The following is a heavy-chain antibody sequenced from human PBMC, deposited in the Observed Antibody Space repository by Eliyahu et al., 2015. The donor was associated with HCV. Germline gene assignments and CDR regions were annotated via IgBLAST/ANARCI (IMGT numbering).Heavy chain of an antibody. CDR1: GGTFXSYA. D-gene: IGHD6-19*01. CDR2: RIPIFGTA. V-gene: IGHV1-69*01. CDR3: ARGLATGSYYYYGMDV. J-gene: IGHJ6*02. Sequence: QVQLVQSGAEVKKPGSSVKVSCKASGGTFXSYAISWVRQAPGQGLEGMGGRIPIFGTANYAQKFQGRVTITADESTSTAYMELSSLRSEDTAVYYCARGLATGSYYYYGMDVWGQGTTVTVSS.